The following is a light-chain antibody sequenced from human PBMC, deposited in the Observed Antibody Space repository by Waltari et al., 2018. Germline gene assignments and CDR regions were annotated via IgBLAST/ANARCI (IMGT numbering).Light chain of an antibody. CDR2: GAS. CDR1: QSVRSN. CDR3: QQYDNWLLT. V-gene: IGKV3-15*01. J-gene: IGKJ4*01. Sequence: EIVMTQSPATLSVSPGETATLSCRASQSVRSNLAWYQQKPGQAPSLLIPGASTRATGVPARFSGSWSGTEFTLTISSLQSEDFAVYYCQQYDNWLLTFGGGTKVEI.